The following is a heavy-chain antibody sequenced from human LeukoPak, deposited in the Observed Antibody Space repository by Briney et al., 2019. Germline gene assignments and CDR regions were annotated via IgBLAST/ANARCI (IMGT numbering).Heavy chain of an antibody. D-gene: IGHD3-10*01. J-gene: IGHJ4*02. CDR2: IYYSGST. CDR3: ARDWAAGITFDY. V-gene: IGHV4-39*07. CDR1: GGSISSSSYY. Sequence: SETLSLTCTVSGGSISSSSYYWGWIRQPPGKGLEWIGSIYYSGSTYYNPSLKSRVTISVDTSKNQFSLKLSSVTAADTAVYYCARDWAAGITFDYWGQGTLVTVSS.